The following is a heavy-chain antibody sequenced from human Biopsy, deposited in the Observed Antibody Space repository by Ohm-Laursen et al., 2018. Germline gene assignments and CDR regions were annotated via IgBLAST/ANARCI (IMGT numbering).Heavy chain of an antibody. CDR3: ARHPTGFWFDP. CDR1: GGSISSSTTYY. CDR2: IYNTETT. J-gene: IGHJ5*02. Sequence: GTLSLTCIVSGGSISSSTTYYWAGLRQPPGKGLEWIGSIYNTETTFYNPSLKSRVTISVDTSSNQFSLKVSSVTAADTALYFCARHPTGFWFDPWGHGTLVTVSS. V-gene: IGHV4-39*01.